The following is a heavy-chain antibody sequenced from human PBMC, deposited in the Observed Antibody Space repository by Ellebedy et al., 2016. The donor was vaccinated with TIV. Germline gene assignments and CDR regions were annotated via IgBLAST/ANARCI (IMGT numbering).Heavy chain of an antibody. CDR1: RVTFRSYW. D-gene: IGHD3-3*01. CDR2: INNDGSST. CDR3: AGDLDV. J-gene: IGHJ4*02. V-gene: IGHV3-74*01. Sequence: PGGSLRPSCAASRVTFRSYWMHWVRQAPGEGLVWVARINNDGSSTNYADSVKGRFTISRDNAESILYLQMNSLRVEDTAMYYCAGDLDVWGQGILVTVSS.